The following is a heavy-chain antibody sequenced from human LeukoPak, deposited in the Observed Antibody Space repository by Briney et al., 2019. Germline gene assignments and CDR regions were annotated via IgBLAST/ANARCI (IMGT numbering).Heavy chain of an antibody. D-gene: IGHD3-22*01. CDR3: ARAITMILMDV. V-gene: IGHV4-59*01. J-gene: IGHJ6*04. Sequence: SETLSLTCTVSGGSISSYYWSWIRQPPGKGLEWIGYIYYSGSTNYNPSLKSRVTISVDTSKNQFSLKLSSVTAADTAVYYCARAITMILMDVWSKGTTVTVSS. CDR1: GGSISSYY. CDR2: IYYSGST.